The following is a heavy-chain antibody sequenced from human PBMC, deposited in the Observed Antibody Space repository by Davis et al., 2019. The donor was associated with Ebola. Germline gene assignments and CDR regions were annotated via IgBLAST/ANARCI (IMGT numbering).Heavy chain of an antibody. D-gene: IGHD1-26*01. Sequence: SETLSLTCTVSGGSISSYYWGWIRQPPGKGLEWIGSIYYSGSTYYNPSLKSRVTISVDTSKNQFSLKLSSVTAADTAVYYCARLRIVGATLRYYFDYWGQGTLVTVSS. V-gene: IGHV4-39*01. CDR1: GGSISSYY. J-gene: IGHJ4*02. CDR2: IYYSGST. CDR3: ARLRIVGATLRYYFDY.